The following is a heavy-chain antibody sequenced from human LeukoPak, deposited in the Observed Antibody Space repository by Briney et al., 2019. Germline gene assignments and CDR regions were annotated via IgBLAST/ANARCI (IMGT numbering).Heavy chain of an antibody. CDR1: GFTFSSYS. CDR3: AKDSSYSSGWYEYFQH. D-gene: IGHD6-19*01. V-gene: IGHV3-43D*03. CDR2: ISWDGGST. J-gene: IGHJ1*01. Sequence: GGSLRLSCAASGFTFSSYSMNWVRQAPGKGLEWVSLISWDGGSTYYADSVKGRFTISRDNSKNSLYLQMNSLRAEDTALYYCAKDSSYSSGWYEYFQHWGQGTLVTVSS.